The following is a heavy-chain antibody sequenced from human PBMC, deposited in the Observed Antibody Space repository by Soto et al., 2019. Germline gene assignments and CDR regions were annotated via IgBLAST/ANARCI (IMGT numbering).Heavy chain of an antibody. CDR1: GFTFSSYW. D-gene: IGHD3-10*01. V-gene: IGHV3-74*01. CDR2: INSDGSSI. Sequence: EVQLVESGGGLVQPGGSLRLSCAASGFTFSSYWMHWVRQAPGKGLVWVARINSDGSSISYADSVKGRFTISRDNAKKTLYLQMNILRAEDTAVYYCAKRTSMSGNYYFDYWGQGILVTVSS. CDR3: AKRTSMSGNYYFDY. J-gene: IGHJ4*02.